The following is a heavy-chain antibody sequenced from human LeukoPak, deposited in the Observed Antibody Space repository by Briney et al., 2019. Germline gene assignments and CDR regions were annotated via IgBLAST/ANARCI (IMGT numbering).Heavy chain of an antibody. D-gene: IGHD5-18*01. CDR3: ARATAMVTDYFDY. V-gene: IGHV4-59*01. CDR2: IYYSGST. Sequence: SETLSLTCTVSGGSISSYYWSWIRQPPGKGLEWIGYIYYSGSTNYNPSLKSRVTISVDTSKNQFSLKLSSVTAADRAVYYCARATAMVTDYFDYWGQGTLVTVSS. CDR1: GGSISSYY. J-gene: IGHJ4*02.